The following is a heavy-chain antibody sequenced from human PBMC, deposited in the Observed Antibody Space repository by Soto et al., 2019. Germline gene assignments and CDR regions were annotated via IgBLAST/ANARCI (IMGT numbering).Heavy chain of an antibody. V-gene: IGHV3-73*01. Sequence: GGSLRLSCAASGFTFSGSAMHWVRQASGKGLEWVGRIRSKANSYATAYAASVKGRFTISRDDSKNTAYLQMNSLKTEDTAVYYCTRQKDFPDVYYYYYGMDVWGQGTTVTVSS. CDR1: GFTFSGSA. CDR3: TRQKDFPDVYYYYYGMDV. J-gene: IGHJ6*02. CDR2: IRSKANSYAT. D-gene: IGHD3-3*01.